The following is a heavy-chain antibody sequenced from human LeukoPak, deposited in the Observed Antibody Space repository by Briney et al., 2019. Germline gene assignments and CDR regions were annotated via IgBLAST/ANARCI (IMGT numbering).Heavy chain of an antibody. Sequence: PGRSLRLSCAASGFTFSSYAMHWVRRAPGKGLEWVAVISYDGSNKYYTDSVKGRFTISRDNSKNTLYLQMNSLRAEDTAVYYCARDGKERITMIVVAYYFDYWGQGTLVTVSS. CDR3: ARDGKERITMIVVAYYFDY. V-gene: IGHV3-30-3*01. CDR1: GFTFSSYA. D-gene: IGHD3-22*01. J-gene: IGHJ4*02. CDR2: ISYDGSNK.